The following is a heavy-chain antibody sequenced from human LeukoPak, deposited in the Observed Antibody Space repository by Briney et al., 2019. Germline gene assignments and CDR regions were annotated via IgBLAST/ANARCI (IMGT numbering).Heavy chain of an antibody. V-gene: IGHV4-34*01. D-gene: IGHD2-21*02. CDR3: AGGGLYCGGDCYVDH. CDR2: INHSGST. Sequence: PSETLSLTCAVYGGSFSPYYWSWIRQPPEKGLEWIGEINHSGSTNYNPSLKSRVTISVDTSKNQFSLKLSSVTAADTAVYYCAGGGLYCGGDCYVDHWGQGSLVTVSS. CDR1: GGSFSPYY. J-gene: IGHJ4*02.